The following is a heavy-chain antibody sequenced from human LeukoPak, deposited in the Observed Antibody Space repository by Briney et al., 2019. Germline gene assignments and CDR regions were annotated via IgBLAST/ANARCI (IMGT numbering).Heavy chain of an antibody. CDR1: GGSISSSNW. CDR3: ARAPNWKHFDY. CDR2: IYHGGST. J-gene: IGHJ4*02. V-gene: IGHV4-4*02. D-gene: IGHD1-1*01. Sequence: SETLSLTCAVSGGSISSSNWWSWVRQPPGKGLEWIGEIYHGGSTNYNPSLKSRVTISVDKSKNQFSLNLSSVTAADTAVYYCARAPNWKHFDYWGQGTLVTVSS.